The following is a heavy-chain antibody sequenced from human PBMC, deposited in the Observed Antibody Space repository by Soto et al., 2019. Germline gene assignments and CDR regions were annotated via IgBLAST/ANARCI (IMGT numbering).Heavy chain of an antibody. CDR3: ARHLTYCSAGSCYSDFPYYGMDV. V-gene: IGHV4-39*01. D-gene: IGHD2-15*01. Sequence: QLQLQESGPGLVKPSETLSLTCTVSGGSISSSSYYWGWIRQPPGKGLEWIGSIFYSGSTYYNPSLQSRLIISVATSKNQFSLKLSSVTAADTAVYYCARHLTYCSAGSCYSDFPYYGMDVWGQGTTVTVSS. J-gene: IGHJ6*02. CDR1: GGSISSSSYY. CDR2: IFYSGST.